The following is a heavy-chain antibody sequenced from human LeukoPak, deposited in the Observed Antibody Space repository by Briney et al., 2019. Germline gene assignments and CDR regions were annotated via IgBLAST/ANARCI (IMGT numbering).Heavy chain of an antibody. Sequence: GGSLRLSCAASGFPFSNYAMNWVRPAPGKGLEWVSVISGGGGSTYYADSVKGRFTISRDNARNTLYLQMNSLRAEDTAVYYCARGVTGIYYYYYMDVWGKGTTVTVSS. CDR2: ISGGGGST. CDR3: ARGVTGIYYYYYMDV. V-gene: IGHV3-23*01. D-gene: IGHD6-13*01. CDR1: GFPFSNYA. J-gene: IGHJ6*03.